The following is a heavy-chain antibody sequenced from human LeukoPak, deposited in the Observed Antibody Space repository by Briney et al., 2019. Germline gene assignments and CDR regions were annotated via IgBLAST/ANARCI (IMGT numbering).Heavy chain of an antibody. D-gene: IGHD4-17*01. J-gene: IGHJ4*02. Sequence: PGGSLRLSCAASGFTFSSYGMHWVRQAPGKGLEWVAFIRYDGSNKYYADSVKGRFTISRDNSKNTLYLQMNGLRAEDTAVYYCAKDMTTATGFVDYWGQGTLVTVSS. CDR1: GFTFSSYG. CDR3: AKDMTTATGFVDY. CDR2: IRYDGSNK. V-gene: IGHV3-30*02.